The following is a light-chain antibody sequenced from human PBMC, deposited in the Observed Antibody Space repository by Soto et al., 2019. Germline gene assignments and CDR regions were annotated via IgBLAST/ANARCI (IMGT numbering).Light chain of an antibody. V-gene: IGKV1-9*01. CDR1: QGISSY. CDR3: QQFNSHPFT. Sequence: IPLTQSPSSLSASVGDRVTITCRASQGISSYLAWYQQKPGKAPKLLIYAASSLQSGVPSRFSGSGSGTDFTLSINSLQPEDCATYYCQQFNSHPFTFGGGTKVEIK. J-gene: IGKJ4*01. CDR2: AAS.